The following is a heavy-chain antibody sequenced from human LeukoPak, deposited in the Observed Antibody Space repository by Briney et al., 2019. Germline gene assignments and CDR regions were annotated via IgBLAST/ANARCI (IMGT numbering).Heavy chain of an antibody. Sequence: GGSLRLSCAASGFTFSSYNMNWVRQAPGRGLEWVSSIGSRTSYIYLADSMKGRFTISRDNSKNTLYLQMNSLRAEDTALYFCANEVRPNDYWGRGTLVTVSS. CDR3: ANEVRPNDY. V-gene: IGHV3-21*04. D-gene: IGHD4/OR15-4a*01. CDR2: IGSRTSYI. CDR1: GFTFSSYN. J-gene: IGHJ4*02.